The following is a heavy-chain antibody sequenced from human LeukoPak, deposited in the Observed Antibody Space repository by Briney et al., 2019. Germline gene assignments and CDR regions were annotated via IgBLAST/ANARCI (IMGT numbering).Heavy chain of an antibody. CDR2: IKQDGSEK. Sequence: GGSLRLSCAASGFTFSSYWMSWVRQAPGKGLEWVANIKQDGSEKSYVDSVKGRFTISRDNAKNSLYLQMNSLRAEDTAVYDCARVITMIVVALFDIWGQGTMVTLSS. CDR3: ARVITMIVVALFDI. J-gene: IGHJ3*02. CDR1: GFTFSSYW. V-gene: IGHV3-7*01. D-gene: IGHD3-22*01.